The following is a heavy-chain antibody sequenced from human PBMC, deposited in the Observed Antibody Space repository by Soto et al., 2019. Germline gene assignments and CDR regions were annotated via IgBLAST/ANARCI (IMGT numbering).Heavy chain of an antibody. Sequence: SETLSLTCTVSGDSISSGAFFWNWIRQHPGKGLEWIGNIFYSGTTHYNPSLKGRVTISRDTSKNQFSLELNSVTAADTAVYFCTKGAGSGSHYAFDFWGQGTQVTVSS. V-gene: IGHV4-31*03. CDR3: TKGAGSGSHYAFDF. CDR2: IFYSGTT. CDR1: GDSISSGAFF. J-gene: IGHJ4*02. D-gene: IGHD3-10*01.